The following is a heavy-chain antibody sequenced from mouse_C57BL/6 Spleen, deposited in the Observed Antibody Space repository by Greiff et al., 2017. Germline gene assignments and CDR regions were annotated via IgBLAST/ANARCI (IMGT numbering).Heavy chain of an antibody. Sequence: VQLQQSGAELARPGASVKLSCKASGYTFTSYGISWVKQRTGQGLEWIGEIYPRSGNTYYNEKFKGKATLTADKSSSTAYMELRSPTSEDSAVYFCARSYYDGSSYGYFDYWGQGTTLTVSS. CDR3: ARSYYDGSSYGYFDY. J-gene: IGHJ2*01. D-gene: IGHD1-1*01. CDR2: IYPRSGNT. V-gene: IGHV1-81*01. CDR1: GYTFTSYG.